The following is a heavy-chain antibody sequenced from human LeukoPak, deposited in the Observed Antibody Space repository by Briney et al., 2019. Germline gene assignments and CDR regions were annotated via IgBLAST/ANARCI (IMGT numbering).Heavy chain of an antibody. J-gene: IGHJ3*02. CDR1: GYTFTNYG. CDR2: ISANYGNT. V-gene: IGHV1-18*01. Sequence: ASVKVSCKASGYTFTNYGITWVRQAPGHGLEWMGWISANYGNTNYAQKLQGRVTITTDTSTSTVYMELRSLRSDDTAVYFCARVVVVTAASAFDMWGQGTMVTVSS. CDR3: ARVVVVTAASAFDM. D-gene: IGHD2-21*02.